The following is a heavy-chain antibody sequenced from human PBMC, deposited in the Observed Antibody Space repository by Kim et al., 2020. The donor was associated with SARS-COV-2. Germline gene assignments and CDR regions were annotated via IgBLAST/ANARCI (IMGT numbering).Heavy chain of an antibody. V-gene: IGHV3-30*18. CDR1: GFTFSSYG. J-gene: IGHJ6*02. CDR2: ISYDGSNK. D-gene: IGHD5-18*01. CDR3: AKDLLIQLWFDYYYDMDV. Sequence: GGSLRLSCAASGFTFSSYGMHWVRQAPGKGLEWVAVISYDGSNKYYADSVKGRFTISRDNSKNTLYLQMNSLRAEDTAVYYCAKDLLIQLWFDYYYDMDVWGQGTTVTVSS.